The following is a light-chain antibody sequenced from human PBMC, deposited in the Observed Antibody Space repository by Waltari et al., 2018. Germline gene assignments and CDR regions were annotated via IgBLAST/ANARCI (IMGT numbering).Light chain of an antibody. V-gene: IGKV3-15*01. Sequence: EIVMTQSPATLSVSPGERATLSCRASQNISTHLVWYQHNPGQAPRLLIYAASTRATGTPARFSGHGSGTEFTLTISSLQSEDFALYYCQQYNTWPSFGLGTKVDIK. CDR2: AAS. CDR1: QNISTH. J-gene: IGKJ3*01. CDR3: QQYNTWPS.